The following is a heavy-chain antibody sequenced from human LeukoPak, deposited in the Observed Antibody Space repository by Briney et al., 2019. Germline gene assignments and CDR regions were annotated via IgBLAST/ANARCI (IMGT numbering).Heavy chain of an antibody. CDR3: AKGRGFRVWDPWDN. V-gene: IGHV3-48*03. D-gene: IGHD3-16*01. CDR1: GFTFSSYE. CDR2: ISSSGSTI. Sequence: GGSLRLSCAASGFTFSSYEMNWVRQAPGKGLEWVSYISSSGSTIYYADSVKGRFTISRDNSKNTLFLEMNSLRVEDTAVYYCAKGRGFRVWDPWDNWGQGTLITVSS. J-gene: IGHJ4*02.